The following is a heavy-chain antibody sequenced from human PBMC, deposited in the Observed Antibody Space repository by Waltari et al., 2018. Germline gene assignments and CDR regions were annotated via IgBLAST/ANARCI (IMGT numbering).Heavy chain of an antibody. CDR2: IRNNGDGT. Sequence: EVQLLESGGGLVQPGGSLRLSCAASGLPFSNYAMSWARQAPGKGLEWVSAIRNNGDGTYYADAVKGRFTISRDNSKNTLYLQIYSLRVEDSALYYCAKDWSPVDNWYDYPTFDYWGQGSLVTVSS. CDR3: AKDWSPVDNWYDYPTFDY. V-gene: IGHV3-23*01. J-gene: IGHJ4*02. CDR1: GLPFSNYA. D-gene: IGHD1-1*01.